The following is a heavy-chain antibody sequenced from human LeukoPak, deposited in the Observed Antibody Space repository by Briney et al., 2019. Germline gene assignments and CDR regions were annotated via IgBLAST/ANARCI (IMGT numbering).Heavy chain of an antibody. CDR2: IYHSGST. CDR3: ARGGYSYAFDI. V-gene: IGHV4-30-2*02. J-gene: IGHJ3*02. D-gene: IGHD5-18*01. CDR1: GGSISSGGYY. Sequence: SQTLSLTCTVSGGSISSGGYYWSWIRQPPGKGLEWIGYIYHSGSTNYNPSLKSRVTISVDTSKNQFSLKLSSVTAADTAVYYCARGGYSYAFDIWGQGTMVTVSS.